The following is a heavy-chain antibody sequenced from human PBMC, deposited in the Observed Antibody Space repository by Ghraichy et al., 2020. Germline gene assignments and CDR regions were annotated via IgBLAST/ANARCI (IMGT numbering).Heavy chain of an antibody. CDR3: ARAEFSNPDY. D-gene: IGHD6-6*01. V-gene: IGHV3-21*01. CDR1: GFTFNKYS. J-gene: IGHJ4*02. Sequence: SCAASGFTFNKYSMNWVRQAPGKGLEWVSSISGSSSYIYYADSVKGRFTISRDNAKNSLYLQMNSLRPEDSAVYFCARAEFSNPDYWGQGTLVTVSS. CDR2: ISGSSSYI.